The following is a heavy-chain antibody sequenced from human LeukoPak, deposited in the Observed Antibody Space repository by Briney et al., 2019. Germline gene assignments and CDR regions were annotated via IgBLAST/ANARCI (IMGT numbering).Heavy chain of an antibody. V-gene: IGHV4-59*12. CDR3: ARGPPTGGYSYGSSDY. Sequence: SETLSLTCTVSGGSISSYYWSWIRQPPGKGLEWIGYIYYSGSTNYNPSLKSRVTISVDTSKNQFSLKLSSVTAADTAVYYCARGPPTGGYSYGSSDYWGQGTLVTVSS. CDR2: IYYSGST. D-gene: IGHD5-18*01. CDR1: GGSISSYY. J-gene: IGHJ4*02.